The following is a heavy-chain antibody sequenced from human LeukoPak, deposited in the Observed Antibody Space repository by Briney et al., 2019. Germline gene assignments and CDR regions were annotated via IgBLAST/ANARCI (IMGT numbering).Heavy chain of an antibody. V-gene: IGHV3-30*18. J-gene: IGHJ6*02. CDR1: GFTFSSYG. CDR3: AKVYDSSGYYYSFYYYYGMDV. Sequence: GGSLRLSCAASGFTFSSYGMHWVRQAPGKGLEWVAVISYDGSNKYYADSVKGRFTISRDNSKNTLYLQMNSLRAEDTAVYYCAKVYDSSGYYYSFYYYYGMDVWGQGATVTVSS. CDR2: ISYDGSNK. D-gene: IGHD3-22*01.